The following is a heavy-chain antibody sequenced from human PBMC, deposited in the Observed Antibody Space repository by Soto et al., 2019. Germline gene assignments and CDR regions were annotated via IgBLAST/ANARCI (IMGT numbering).Heavy chain of an antibody. J-gene: IGHJ4*02. CDR1: GFTFSNYW. V-gene: IGHV3-74*01. CDR2: IDSDGSRI. CDR3: VRTSLVVAVATPEDF. Sequence: EVQLVESGGGLVQPGESLRLSCAASGFTFSNYWMNWVRQAPGKGLVWVSRIDSDGSRINYADFVKGRFTISRDNAKNTVYVHMNRMTAEVTAVYYCVRTSLVVAVATPEDFWAQGPLFTVSS. D-gene: IGHD2-15*01.